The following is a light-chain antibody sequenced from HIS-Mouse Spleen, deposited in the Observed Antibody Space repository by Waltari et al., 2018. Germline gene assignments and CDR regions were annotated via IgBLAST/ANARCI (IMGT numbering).Light chain of an antibody. CDR1: NIGSKR. CDR3: QVWDSSSDHVV. J-gene: IGLJ2*01. V-gene: IGLV3-21*03. CDR2: DDS. Sequence: SYVLTQPPSVSVAPGKTARITCWGHNIGSKRVTLYQQKPGQAPVLVVYDDSDRPSGIPERFSGSNSGNTATLTISRVEAGDEADYYCQVWDSSSDHVVFGGGTKLTVL.